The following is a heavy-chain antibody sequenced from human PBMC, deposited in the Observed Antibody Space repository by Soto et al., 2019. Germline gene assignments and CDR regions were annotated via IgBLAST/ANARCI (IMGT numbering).Heavy chain of an antibody. CDR2: MNPNSGNT. J-gene: IGHJ6*02. V-gene: IGHV1-8*01. CDR1: GYTFTSYD. CDR3: ARHDFWSGYTHSSMDV. D-gene: IGHD3-3*01. Sequence: GASVKVSCKASGYTFTSYDINWVRQATGQGLEWMGWMNPNSGNTGYAQKFQGRVTMTRNTSISTAYMELSSLRSEDTAVYYCARHDFWSGYTHSSMDVWGQGTTVTVSS.